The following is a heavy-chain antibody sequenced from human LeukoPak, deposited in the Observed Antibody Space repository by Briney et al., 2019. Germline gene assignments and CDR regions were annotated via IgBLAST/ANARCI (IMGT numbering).Heavy chain of an antibody. V-gene: IGHV3-23*01. J-gene: IGHJ4*02. CDR3: AKDSSVPYGITD. CDR1: GFTFSSYW. Sequence: GGSLRLSCAASGFTFSSYWMYWVRQVPGKGLEWVSAISPSDGNTFYAGSVKGRFTISRDNFKNTLSLQMNSLRAEDTALYYCAKDSSVPYGITDWGQGTLVTVSS. CDR2: ISPSDGNT. D-gene: IGHD4-17*01.